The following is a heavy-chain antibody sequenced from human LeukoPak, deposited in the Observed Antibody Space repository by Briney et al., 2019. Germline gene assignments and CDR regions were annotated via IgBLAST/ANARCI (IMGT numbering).Heavy chain of an antibody. CDR2: VSHEGSSK. CDR1: GYPFSGSD. Sequence: GGSLRLSCAASGYPFSGSDIHWVRQAPGKGLEWVAFVSHEGSSKFYAASVKGRFGISRDNSKSTTYLQMNGLRPDDTAVYYCAKTTGGWPRFFDHWGQGTLVAVSS. V-gene: IGHV3-30*18. J-gene: IGHJ4*02. CDR3: AKTTGGWPRFFDH. D-gene: IGHD6-19*01.